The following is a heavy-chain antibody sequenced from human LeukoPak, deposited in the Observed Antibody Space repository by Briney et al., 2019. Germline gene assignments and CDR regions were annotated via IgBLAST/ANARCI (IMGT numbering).Heavy chain of an antibody. D-gene: IGHD2-15*01. Sequence: SLRLSCAASGFTFSSYAMHWVRQAPGKGLEWVAVISYDGSNKYYADSVKGRFTISRDNSKNTLYLQMNSLRAEDTAVYYCARGVVVAATFDYWGQGTLVTVSS. CDR1: GFTFSSYA. CDR2: ISYDGSNK. V-gene: IGHV3-30-3*01. J-gene: IGHJ4*02. CDR3: ARGVVVAATFDY.